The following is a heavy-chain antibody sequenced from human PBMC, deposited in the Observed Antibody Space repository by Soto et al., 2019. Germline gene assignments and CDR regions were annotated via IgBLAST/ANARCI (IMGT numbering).Heavy chain of an antibody. CDR2: ISSSSSTI. J-gene: IGHJ4*02. CDR3: ARDLEDIVATTRGPFDY. D-gene: IGHD5-12*01. Sequence: EVQLVESGGGLVQPGGSLRLSCAASGFTFSSYSMNWVRQAPGKGLEWVSYISSSSSTIYYADSVKGRSTISRDNAKNSLYLQMNSLRAEDTAVYYCARDLEDIVATTRGPFDYWGQGTLVTVSS. V-gene: IGHV3-48*01. CDR1: GFTFSSYS.